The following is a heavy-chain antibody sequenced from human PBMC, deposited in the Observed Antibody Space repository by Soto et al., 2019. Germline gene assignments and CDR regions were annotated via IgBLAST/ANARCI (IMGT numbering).Heavy chain of an antibody. CDR2: ISYDGSNK. CDR1: GFTFSSYG. D-gene: IGHD6-13*01. J-gene: IGHJ4*02. Sequence: GGSLRLSCAASGFTFSSYGMHWVRQAPGKGLEWVAVISYDGSNKYYADSVKGRFTISRDNSKNTLYLQMNSLRAEDTAVYYCAKIAAAGTFDYRGQRTLVTGSS. CDR3: AKIAAAGTFDY. V-gene: IGHV3-30*18.